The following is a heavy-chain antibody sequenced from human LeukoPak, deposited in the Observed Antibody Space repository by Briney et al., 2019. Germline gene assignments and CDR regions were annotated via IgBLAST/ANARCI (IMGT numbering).Heavy chain of an antibody. D-gene: IGHD6-13*01. J-gene: IGHJ4*02. Sequence: GGSLRLSCVASGFTFSSHWMHWVRQAPGRGLEWVANIKQDGSEKYYVDSVKGRFTISRDNAKNSLYMQMNSLRAEDTAVYCCGRSAAAGFFDYWGQGTLVTVSS. V-gene: IGHV3-7*03. CDR3: GRSAAAGFFDY. CDR1: GFTFSSHW. CDR2: IKQDGSEK.